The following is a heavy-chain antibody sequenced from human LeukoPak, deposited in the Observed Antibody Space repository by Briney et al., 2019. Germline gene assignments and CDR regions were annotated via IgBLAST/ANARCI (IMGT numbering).Heavy chain of an antibody. J-gene: IGHJ4*02. CDR1: GDSISNYH. V-gene: IGHV4-4*07. Sequence: SETLSLTCSVSGDSISNYHWSWIRQPAGKGLEWIGQSHSSGKTNYNPPLESRVTVSIDTPENQFSLTMRSVTAADTAIYYCARRDITSGWSFNYWGQGILVTVP. D-gene: IGHD6-19*01. CDR2: SHSSGKT. CDR3: ARRDITSGWSFNY.